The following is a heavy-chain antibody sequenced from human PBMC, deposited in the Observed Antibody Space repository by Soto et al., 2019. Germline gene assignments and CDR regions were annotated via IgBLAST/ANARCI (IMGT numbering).Heavy chain of an antibody. CDR1: GYNFSDYY. Sequence: QVQLVQSAAEVKKPGASVKVSCKASGYNFSDYYIHWVRQAPGQGLEWLGWVSPKSGGTNYAQKFKGRVTMTRDTSSNTGYMDLSGLKSDDTAVFYGAREISGGGTLNGFDPWGQGTLVTVSS. V-gene: IGHV1-2*02. CDR2: VSPKSGGT. J-gene: IGHJ5*02. CDR3: AREISGGGTLNGFDP. D-gene: IGHD2-8*02.